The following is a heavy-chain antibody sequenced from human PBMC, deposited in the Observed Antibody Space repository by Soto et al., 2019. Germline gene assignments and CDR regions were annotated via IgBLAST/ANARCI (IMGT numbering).Heavy chain of an antibody. D-gene: IGHD5-12*01. CDR2: IYHSGST. CDR3: ARRRDGYRVDNYYFDY. V-gene: IGHV4-4*03. Sequence: PPETLSLTCAVSGGSISRSNWWSWVRQPPGKGLEWIGEIYHSGSTNYNPSLKSRVTISVDKSKNQFSLKLSSVTAADTAGYYCARRRDGYRVDNYYFDYWGQGTLVTVSS. CDR1: GGSISRSNW. J-gene: IGHJ4*02.